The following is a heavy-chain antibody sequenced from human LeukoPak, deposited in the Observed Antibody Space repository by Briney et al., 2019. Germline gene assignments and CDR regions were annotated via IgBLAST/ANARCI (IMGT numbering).Heavy chain of an antibody. J-gene: IGHJ6*02. D-gene: IGHD2-8*01. Sequence: SETLSLTCTVSGDSITSGGYYWSWIRQHPGKGLEWIGYIYYSGGTYYSPSLKSRVTISVDTSKNQFSLKLSSVTAADTAVYYCAREAGVYATYGMDVWGHGTAVTVSS. CDR2: IYYSGGT. CDR1: GDSITSGGYY. CDR3: AREAGVYATYGMDV. V-gene: IGHV4-31*03.